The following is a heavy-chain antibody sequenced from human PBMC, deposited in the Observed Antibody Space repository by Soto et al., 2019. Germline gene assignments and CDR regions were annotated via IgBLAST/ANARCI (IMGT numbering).Heavy chain of an antibody. V-gene: IGHV4-61*01. CDR2: IYYSGST. D-gene: IGHD6-19*01. CDR1: GGSVSSGSYY. J-gene: IGHJ4*02. Sequence: QVQLQESGPGLVKPSETLSLTCTVSGGSVSSGSYYWSWIRQPPGKGLEWIGYIYYSGSTNYNPSLKSRITISVDTSKNKFSLKRSSVSAADTAVYYCASAPRRYSGWYLFDHWGQGTLVTVSS. CDR3: ASAPRRYSGWYLFDH.